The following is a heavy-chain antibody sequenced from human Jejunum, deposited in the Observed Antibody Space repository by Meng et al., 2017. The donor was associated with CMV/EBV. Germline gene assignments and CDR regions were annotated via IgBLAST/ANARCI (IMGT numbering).Heavy chain of an antibody. V-gene: IGHV3-66*01. Sequence: AQVVDSGGDLVQPGGSLRLSCAASGFSVSSNYMSWVRQAPGKGLECVSISDPTGYTYYADSVKGRFSISSDSSRNTLYIEMNSLRVEDTAVYYCARGMYFSPWGQGTLVTVSS. CDR2: SDPTGYT. CDR1: GFSVSSNY. D-gene: IGHD2-8*01. J-gene: IGHJ5*02. CDR3: ARGMYFSP.